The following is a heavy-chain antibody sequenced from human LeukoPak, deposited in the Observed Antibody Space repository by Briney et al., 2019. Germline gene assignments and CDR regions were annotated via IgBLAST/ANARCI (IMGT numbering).Heavy chain of an antibody. CDR2: FDPEDGET. D-gene: IGHD3-22*01. V-gene: IGHV1-24*01. J-gene: IGHJ4*02. CDR1: GYTLTELS. Sequence: ASVKVSCKVSGYTLTELSMHWVRQAPGKGLEWMGGFDPEDGETIYARKFQGRVTMTEDTPTDTAYMELSSLRSEDTAVYYCARGGSSYNDEHEEFDYWGQGTVVTVSS. CDR3: ARGGSSYNDEHEEFDY.